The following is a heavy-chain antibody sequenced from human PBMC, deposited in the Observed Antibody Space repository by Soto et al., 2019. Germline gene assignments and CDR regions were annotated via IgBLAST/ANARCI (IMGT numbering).Heavy chain of an antibody. Sequence: QVQLQQWGAGLLKPSETLSLTCAVYGGSFSGYYWSWIRQPPGKGLEWIGEINHSGSTNYNPSLKSRVTISVDTSKNQFSLKLSSVTAADTAVYYCARGRSWQQLAPKYYYYYGMDVWGQGTTSPSP. CDR3: ARGRSWQQLAPKYYYYYGMDV. J-gene: IGHJ6*02. V-gene: IGHV4-34*01. D-gene: IGHD6-13*01. CDR2: INHSGST. CDR1: GGSFSGYY.